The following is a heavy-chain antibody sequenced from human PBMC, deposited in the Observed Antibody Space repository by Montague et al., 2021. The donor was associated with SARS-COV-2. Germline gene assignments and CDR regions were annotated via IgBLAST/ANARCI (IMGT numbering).Heavy chain of an antibody. CDR1: SGSINSCGYY. D-gene: IGHD6-19*01. V-gene: IGHV4-31*03. J-gene: IGHJ3*02. Sequence: TLSLTCTVSSGSINSCGYYWSWIRPHPGKGLEWLGYIYYSGSTYYNPSLQSRLTIPVDTSKNQFSLKLISVTAADTAVYYCARVHFVSSGWYPDAFDIWGQGTMVTVSS. CDR3: ARVHFVSSGWYPDAFDI. CDR2: IYYSGST.